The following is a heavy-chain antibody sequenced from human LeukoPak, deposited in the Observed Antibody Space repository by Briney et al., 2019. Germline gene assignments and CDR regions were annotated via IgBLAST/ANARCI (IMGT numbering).Heavy chain of an antibody. CDR2: YFFPGST. CDR1: GGSMSGYY. J-gene: IGHJ3*01. V-gene: IGHV4-59*08. CDR3: ARHRQSDADAFDF. Sequence: PSETLSLTCIVSGGSMSGYYWSWIRQPPGKGLEWIGYYFFPGSTKYNPSLNSRVTISGDASKNQFSVKLYSVTAADTAVYYCARHRQSDADAFDFWGQGTMVTVSS.